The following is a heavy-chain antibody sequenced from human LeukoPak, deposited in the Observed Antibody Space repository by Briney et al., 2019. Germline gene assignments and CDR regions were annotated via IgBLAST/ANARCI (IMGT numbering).Heavy chain of an antibody. CDR1: GFTFSTCV. CDR3: AAQTTLTGAYDP. J-gene: IGHJ5*02. V-gene: IGHV3-64*01. D-gene: IGHD1-20*01. CDR2: IDPNRKTS. Sequence: PGGSLRLSCAASGFTFSTCVMLWVRQAPGMGLEYVSSIDPNRKTSYYANSVKGRFTISRDNSNNMLYLQMGSLTTEDMAVYYCAAQTTLTGAYDPWGQGTLVTVSS.